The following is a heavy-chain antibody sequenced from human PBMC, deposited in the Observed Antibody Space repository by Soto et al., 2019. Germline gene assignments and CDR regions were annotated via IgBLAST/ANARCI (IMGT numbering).Heavy chain of an antibody. CDR3: ARQLKDSSGYQAPDY. J-gene: IGHJ4*02. CDR1: GGSISSSSYY. CDR2: IYYSGRT. D-gene: IGHD3-22*01. V-gene: IGHV4-39*01. Sequence: QLQLQESGPGLVKPSETLSLTCTVSGGSISSSSYYWGWIRQPPGKGLEWIGSIYYSGRTYYNPSLKSRVTISVDTSKNQFSLKLSSVTAADTAVYYCARQLKDSSGYQAPDYWGQGTLVTVSS.